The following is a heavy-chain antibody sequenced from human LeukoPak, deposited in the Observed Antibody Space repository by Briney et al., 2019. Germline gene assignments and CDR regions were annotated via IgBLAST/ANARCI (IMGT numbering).Heavy chain of an antibody. V-gene: IGHV4-59*11. Sequence: RASETLSLTCAVYRGSISGQYWSLIRQPPGKGLEWIGYIYYTGITKYNPSLKSRVTISVDTSKNQFSLRLTSVTAADTAVYYCARVSFHYHSGNYGWYFDSWGQGTLVTVSS. CDR2: IYYTGIT. CDR3: ARVSFHYHSGNYGWYFDS. J-gene: IGHJ4*02. CDR1: RGSISGQY. D-gene: IGHD3-10*01.